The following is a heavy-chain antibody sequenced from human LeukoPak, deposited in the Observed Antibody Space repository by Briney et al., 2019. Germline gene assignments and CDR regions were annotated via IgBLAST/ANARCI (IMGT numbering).Heavy chain of an antibody. CDR3: AREGRGSGSYADY. D-gene: IGHD1-26*01. CDR1: GFTFSTYS. V-gene: IGHV3-48*01. Sequence: GGSLRLSCAASGFTFSTYSMNWVRQAPGKGLEWVSYISSSSSTIYYADSVKGRFTISRDNAKNSLYLQMNSLRAEDTAVYYCAREGRGSGSYADYWGQGTLVTVSS. CDR2: ISSSSSTI. J-gene: IGHJ4*02.